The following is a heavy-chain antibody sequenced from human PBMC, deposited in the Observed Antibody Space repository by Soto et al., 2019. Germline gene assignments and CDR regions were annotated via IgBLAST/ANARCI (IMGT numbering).Heavy chain of an antibody. V-gene: IGHV1-69*17. J-gene: IGHJ4*02. CDR3: ASDSLGAKGADH. CDR2: IIPIIGVT. Sequence: QVQLVQSGAEVKRPGSSVKVSCESSGDTFNSYVISWVRQAPGQGLEWMGGIIPIIGVTHYAQKFQGRVTISALSCTGTAYMELTNLGCEDTALYYCASDSLGAKGADHWGQGTLVTVSS. CDR1: GDTFNSYV.